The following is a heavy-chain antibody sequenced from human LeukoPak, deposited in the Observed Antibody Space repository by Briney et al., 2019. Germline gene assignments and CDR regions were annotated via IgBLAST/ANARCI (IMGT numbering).Heavy chain of an antibody. D-gene: IGHD1-1*01. CDR1: GFTFRNYY. J-gene: IGHJ4*01. CDR2: ISLDGNNE. CDR3: ARDLSGHWTYDY. V-gene: IGHV3-30-3*01. Sequence: GGSLRLSCAASGFTFRNYYMHWVRQAPGKGLEWVAVISLDGNNEYYADSVKGRFSLSRDNSMNTLYLQLNSLRTEDTAMYYCARDLSGHWTYDYRGQGTLVTVSS.